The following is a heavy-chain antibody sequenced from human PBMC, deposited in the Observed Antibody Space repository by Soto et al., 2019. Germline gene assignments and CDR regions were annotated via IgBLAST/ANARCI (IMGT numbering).Heavy chain of an antibody. V-gene: IGHV2-5*02. Sequence: QITLKESGPTLVKPTQTLTLTCTFSGFSLSTSGVGVGWIRQPPGKALEWLALIDWDDDKRYSPSLKSRLTITKDTSKNQVVLTMTNMDPVDTATYYCAHSLIGYYYDSSGSNWFDPWGQGTLVTVSS. CDR2: IDWDDDK. D-gene: IGHD3-22*01. J-gene: IGHJ5*02. CDR3: AHSLIGYYYDSSGSNWFDP. CDR1: GFSLSTSGVG.